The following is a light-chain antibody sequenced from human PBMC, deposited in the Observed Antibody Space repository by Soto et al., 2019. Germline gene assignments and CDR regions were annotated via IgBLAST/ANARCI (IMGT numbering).Light chain of an antibody. CDR1: QSISSW. J-gene: IGKJ1*01. CDR3: QQYTNYPWT. CDR2: DVS. V-gene: IGKV1-5*01. Sequence: DIQMTQSPPPLSASVGDRGTITCRASQSISSWLAWYQQRPGKAPNLLIYDVSSLESGVPSRFSGSGSGTEFTLTISSLPPDDFATYYCQQYTNYPWTFGQGTKVEIK.